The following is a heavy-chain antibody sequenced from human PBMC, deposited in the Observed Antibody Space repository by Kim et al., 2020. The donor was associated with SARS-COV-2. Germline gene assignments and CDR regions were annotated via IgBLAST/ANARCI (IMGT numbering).Heavy chain of an antibody. Sequence: ASVKVSCKASGYTFTGYYMHWVRQAPGQGLEWMGWINPNSGGTNYAQKFQGRVTMTRDTSISTAYMELSRLRSDDTAVYYCARSYGSGTLPYNWFDPWGQGTLVTVSS. D-gene: IGHD3-10*01. CDR3: ARSYGSGTLPYNWFDP. CDR2: INPNSGGT. V-gene: IGHV1-2*02. J-gene: IGHJ5*02. CDR1: GYTFTGYY.